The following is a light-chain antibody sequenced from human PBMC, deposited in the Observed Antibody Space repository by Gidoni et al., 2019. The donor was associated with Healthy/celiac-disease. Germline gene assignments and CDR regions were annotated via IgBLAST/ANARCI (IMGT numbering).Light chain of an antibody. J-gene: IGKJ4*01. CDR3: QQYGSSPLT. CDR2: GAS. Sequence: EIVLTHSPGTLSLSPGDRATLSCRASQSVSRSYLAWYQQKPGQAPRLLIYGASSRATGIPDRFSGSGSGTDFTLTISRLEPEDFAVYYCQQYGSSPLTFGGGTKVEIK. V-gene: IGKV3-20*01. CDR1: QSVSRSY.